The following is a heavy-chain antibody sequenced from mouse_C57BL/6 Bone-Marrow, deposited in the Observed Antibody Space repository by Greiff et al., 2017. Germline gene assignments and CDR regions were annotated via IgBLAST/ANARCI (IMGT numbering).Heavy chain of an antibody. CDR3: ARGITTVVGYYFDD. CDR1: GFTFSDYG. V-gene: IGHV5-17*01. J-gene: IGHJ2*01. CDR2: ISSGSSTI. Sequence: EVHLVESGGGLVKPGGSLKLSCAASGFTFSDYGMHWVRQAPEKGLEWVAYISSGSSTIYYADTVKGRFTISRDNAKNTLFLQMTSLRSEDTAMYYGARGITTVVGYYFDDWGQGTTLTVSS. D-gene: IGHD1-1*01.